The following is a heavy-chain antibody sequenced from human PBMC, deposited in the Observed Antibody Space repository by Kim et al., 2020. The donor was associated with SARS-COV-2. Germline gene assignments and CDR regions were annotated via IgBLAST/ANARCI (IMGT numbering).Heavy chain of an antibody. Sequence: ASVKVSCKASGYTFTSYCLHWVRQAPGQSLEWMGWIDVANTNTHYSENFQGRVTISRDTSATTVYIELSSLRSEDTAVYYCARDGRSVDYYFDYGGQGTLVTVPS. V-gene: IGHV1-3*01. CDR1: GYTFTSYC. J-gene: IGHJ4*02. CDR2: IDVANTNT. CDR3: ARDGRSVDYYFDY.